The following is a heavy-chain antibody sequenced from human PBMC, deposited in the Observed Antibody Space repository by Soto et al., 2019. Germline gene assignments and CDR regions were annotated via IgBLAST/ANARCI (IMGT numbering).Heavy chain of an antibody. V-gene: IGHV3-74*01. CDR1: GFTFTSYW. J-gene: IGHJ4*02. CDR3: ARGACGSYCVDY. CDR2: IKGDETTS. Sequence: EVQVVDSGGASVQPGGSLRLSCAASGFTFTSYWMHWVRQAPGKGLLWMSRIKGDETTSSYADSVKGRFTISRDTAKNTVYLQMNSLRAEDTVVYYCARGACGSYCVDYWGQGTLVTVSS. D-gene: IGHD3-22*01.